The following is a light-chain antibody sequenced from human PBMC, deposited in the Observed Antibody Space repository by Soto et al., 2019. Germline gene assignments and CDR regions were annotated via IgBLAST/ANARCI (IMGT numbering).Light chain of an antibody. CDR3: QQYHNWPPLT. CDR1: QSVSSS. J-gene: IGKJ4*01. CDR2: RAS. V-gene: IGKV3-15*01. Sequence: ERVMTQSPATLSVSPGERATLSCRASQSVSSSLAWYQQKPGQGPRLLIYRASTRATGIPARFSGSGSGTEFTLTISSLQSEDFAVYYCQQYHNWPPLTFGGGTKVEIK.